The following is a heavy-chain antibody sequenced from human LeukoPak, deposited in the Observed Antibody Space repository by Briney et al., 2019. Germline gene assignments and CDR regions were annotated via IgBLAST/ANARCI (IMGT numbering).Heavy chain of an antibody. V-gene: IGHV1-58*02. CDR3: ARAVVSGVVVAATGWFDP. D-gene: IGHD2-15*01. J-gene: IGHJ5*02. Sequence: SVKVSCKASGFTFTSSAMQWVRQARGQRLEWIGWIVVGSGNTNYAQKFQERVTITRDMSTSTAYMELSSLRSEDTAVYYCARAVVSGVVVAATGWFDPWGQGTLVTVSS. CDR2: IVVGSGNT. CDR1: GFTFTSSA.